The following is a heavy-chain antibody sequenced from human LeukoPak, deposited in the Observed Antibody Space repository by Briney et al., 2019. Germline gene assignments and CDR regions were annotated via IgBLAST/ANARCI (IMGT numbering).Heavy chain of an antibody. CDR3: ARGSSGLNWFDP. J-gene: IGHJ5*02. CDR1: GLTFSSYS. Sequence: GGSLRLSCAASGLTFSSYSMNWVRQAPGKGLEWVSYISSSSSTIYYADSVKDRFTISRDNAKNSLYLQMNSLRAEDTAVYYCARGSSGLNWFDPWGQGTLVTVSS. D-gene: IGHD6-25*01. V-gene: IGHV3-48*04. CDR2: ISSSSSTI.